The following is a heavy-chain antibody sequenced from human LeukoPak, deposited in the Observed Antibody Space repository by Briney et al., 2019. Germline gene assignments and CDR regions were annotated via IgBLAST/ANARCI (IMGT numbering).Heavy chain of an antibody. CDR3: ARDEGRRRGYQLQIEDEDWFDP. Sequence: ASVKVSCKASGYTFTGYYMHWVRQAPGQGLEWMGWVNPTSGGTNYAQKFQGRVTMTRDTSISTAYMELSRLRSDDTAVYYCARDEGRRRGYQLQIEDEDWFDPWGQGTLVTVSS. V-gene: IGHV1-2*02. J-gene: IGHJ5*02. CDR2: VNPTSGGT. D-gene: IGHD2-2*01. CDR1: GYTFTGYY.